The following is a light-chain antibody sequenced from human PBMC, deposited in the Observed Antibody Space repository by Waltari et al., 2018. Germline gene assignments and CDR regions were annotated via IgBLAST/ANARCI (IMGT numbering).Light chain of an antibody. CDR2: GAA. V-gene: IGKV4-1*01. J-gene: IGKJ2*01. CDR3: QQYYESPYT. CDR1: QSVLYSSNNYNY. Sequence: DIVMTQSPDSLAVSLGERAYINCKSSQSVLYSSNNYNYLAWYQQKPGQPPQLLIYGAATPESGVPDRFGCSGSGPHFTLTINILQAEDLAVYYCQQYYESPYTFGQGTKLEIK.